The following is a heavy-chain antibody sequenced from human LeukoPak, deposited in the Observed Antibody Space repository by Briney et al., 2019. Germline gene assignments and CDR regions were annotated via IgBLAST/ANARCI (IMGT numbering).Heavy chain of an antibody. CDR3: ARGRYDFWSGYYTFDY. CDR1: GFTFGSYS. CDR2: ISSSSSYI. J-gene: IGHJ4*02. D-gene: IGHD3-3*01. Sequence: GGSLRLSCAASGFTFGSYSMNWVRQAPGKGLEWLSSISSSSSYIYYADSVKRRFTISRDNAKNSLYLQMNSLRAEDTAVYYCARGRYDFWSGYYTFDYWGQGTLVTVSS. V-gene: IGHV3-21*01.